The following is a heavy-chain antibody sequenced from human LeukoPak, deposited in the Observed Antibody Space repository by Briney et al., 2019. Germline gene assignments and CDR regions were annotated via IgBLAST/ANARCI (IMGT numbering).Heavy chain of an antibody. Sequence: PSETLSLTCTVSGGSSSSYYWTWIRQPAGKGLEWIGRIYNSGTTDYNPSLKSRVTISVDTSKNQFSLKLSSVTAADTAVYYCARVTRPIAYYYDSSGYYAHFDYWGQGTLVTVSS. CDR3: ARVTRPIAYYYDSSGYYAHFDY. D-gene: IGHD3-22*01. J-gene: IGHJ4*02. CDR1: GGSSSSYY. CDR2: IYNSGTT. V-gene: IGHV4-4*07.